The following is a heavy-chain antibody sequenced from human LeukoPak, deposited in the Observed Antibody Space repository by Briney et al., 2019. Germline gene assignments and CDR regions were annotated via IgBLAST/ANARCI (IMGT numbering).Heavy chain of an antibody. V-gene: IGHV4-4*07. J-gene: IGHJ4*02. Sequence: SETLSLTCTVSGGSISSYYWSWIRQPAGKGLEWIGRIYTSGSTNYNPSLKSRVTMSVDTSKNQFSLKLSSVTAADTAVYYCARSSSSSLAYYFDYWGQGTLVTVSS. CDR3: ARSSSSSLAYYFDY. CDR2: IYTSGST. D-gene: IGHD6-6*01. CDR1: GGSISSYY.